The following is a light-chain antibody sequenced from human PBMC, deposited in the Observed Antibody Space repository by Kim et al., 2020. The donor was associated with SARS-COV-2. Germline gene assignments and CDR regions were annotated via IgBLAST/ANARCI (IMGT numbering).Light chain of an antibody. CDR1: QTIRSY. CDR3: QQSYSSPWT. CDR2: TAS. J-gene: IGKJ1*01. V-gene: IGKV1-39*01. Sequence: DIQMTQSPSSLSASVGDRVTITCRASQTIRSYLNWFQQKPGEAPELLIYTASSLQSGVPSRFSGSGSGTVFTLTISSLRPEDFATYYCQQSYSSPWTFGQETKVDIK.